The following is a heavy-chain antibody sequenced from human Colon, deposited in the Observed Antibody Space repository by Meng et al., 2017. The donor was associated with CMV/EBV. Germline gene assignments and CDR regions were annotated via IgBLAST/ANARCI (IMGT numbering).Heavy chain of an antibody. J-gene: IGHJ6*02. Sequence: GESLKISCAASGFTFSSYEMNWVRQAPGKGLEWVSYISSSGSTIYYADSVKGRFTISRDNAKNSLYLQMNSLRAEDTAVYYCARDGPSEVPAPSYYYYGMDVWGQGTTVTVSS. V-gene: IGHV3-48*03. D-gene: IGHD2-2*01. CDR3: ARDGPSEVPAPSYYYYGMDV. CDR1: GFTFSSYE. CDR2: ISSSGSTI.